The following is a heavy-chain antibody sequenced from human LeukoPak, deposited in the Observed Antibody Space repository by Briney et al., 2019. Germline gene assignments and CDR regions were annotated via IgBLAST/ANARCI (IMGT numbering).Heavy chain of an antibody. D-gene: IGHD5-18*01. J-gene: IGHJ3*02. CDR3: ARDRGYSFTHGSAFHX. V-gene: IGHV3-7*01. Sequence: GGSLRLSCAASGFTFSSYSMNWVRQAPGKGLEWVANINQDGTEKHCVDSVMGRFTVSRDNAKNSLYLQMNSLRAEDTAVYYCARDRGYSFTHGSAFHXXXQGTMVTVSS. CDR1: GFTFSSYS. CDR2: INQDGTEK.